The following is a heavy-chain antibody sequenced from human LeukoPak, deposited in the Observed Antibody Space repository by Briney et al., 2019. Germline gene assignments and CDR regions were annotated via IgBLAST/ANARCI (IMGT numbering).Heavy chain of an antibody. CDR2: VNPDDSDT. V-gene: IGHV5-51*01. CDR1: GYSFTSHW. D-gene: IGHD3-10*01. CDR3: ARLRWPRGGRSSFDY. Sequence: GESLKFSCKGSGYSFTSHWIGWVRQMPGKGLEWMGIVNPDDSDTIYSPSSQGQVTISADESITTAYLQWSSLKASDTAMYYCARLRWPRGGRSSFDYWGQGALVTVSS. J-gene: IGHJ4*02.